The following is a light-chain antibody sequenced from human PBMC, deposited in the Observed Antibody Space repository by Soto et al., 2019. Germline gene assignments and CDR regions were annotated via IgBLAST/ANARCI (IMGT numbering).Light chain of an antibody. V-gene: IGKV3-15*01. J-gene: IGKJ1*01. CDR3: QQYNNWWA. CDR2: DIS. Sequence: IVITQSPATLSVSPGERATLSCRASHSIRSNLAWYQQKPGQAPRLLIYDISTRATGVPARFSGSGSGTEFTLTISSLQSEDFAVYDCQQYNNWWAFGQGTKVEIK. CDR1: HSIRSN.